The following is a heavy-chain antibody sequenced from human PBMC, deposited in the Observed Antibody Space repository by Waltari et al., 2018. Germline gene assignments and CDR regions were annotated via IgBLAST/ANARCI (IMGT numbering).Heavy chain of an antibody. CDR3: ARTDECSGGSCRDY. V-gene: IGHV4-39*07. J-gene: IGHJ4*02. Sequence: QLQLQESGPGLVKPSETLSLTCTVSGGPISSSSYYWGWIRQPPGKGLEWIGSIYYSGSTYYNPSLKSRVTISVDTSKNPFSLKLSSVTAADTAVYYCARTDECSGGSCRDYWGQETLVTVSS. D-gene: IGHD2-15*01. CDR2: IYYSGST. CDR1: GGPISSSSYY.